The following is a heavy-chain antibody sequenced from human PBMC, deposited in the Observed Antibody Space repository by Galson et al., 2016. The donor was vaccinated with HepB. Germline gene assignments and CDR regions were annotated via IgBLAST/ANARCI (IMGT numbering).Heavy chain of an antibody. Sequence: LEWVGSMYYDGRSYFHPSLNSRATMSVDRSKNQISLNLNSVTAADTAVYFCASGDSGWYRGYFDSWGQGTRVTVYS. V-gene: IGHV4-39*01. CDR3: ASGDSGWYRGYFDS. D-gene: IGHD6-13*01. J-gene: IGHJ4*02. CDR2: MYYDGRS.